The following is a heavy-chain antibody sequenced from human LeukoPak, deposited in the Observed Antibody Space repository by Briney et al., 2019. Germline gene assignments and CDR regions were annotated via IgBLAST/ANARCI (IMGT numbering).Heavy chain of an antibody. V-gene: IGHV1-18*01. D-gene: IGHD3-10*01. CDR3: ARRLGYGSGSENWVDP. Sequence: GASVKVCCKASGYTFTSYGISWVRQAPGQGLEWMGWISAYNGNTNYAQKLQGRVTMTTDTSTSTAYMELRSLRSDDTAVYYCARRLGYGSGSENWVDPWGQGTLVTVSS. CDR1: GYTFTSYG. J-gene: IGHJ5*02. CDR2: ISAYNGNT.